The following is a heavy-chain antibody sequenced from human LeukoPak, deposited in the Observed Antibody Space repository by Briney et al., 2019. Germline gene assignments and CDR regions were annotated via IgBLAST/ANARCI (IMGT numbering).Heavy chain of an antibody. D-gene: IGHD3-10*01. V-gene: IGHV5-51*01. J-gene: IGHJ4*02. CDR2: IYPGDSDP. CDR1: GYSFTNYW. CDR3: ARGPVGSYYNFFDY. Sequence: KLGESLKISCKGSGYSFTNYWIGWVRQMPGKGLEWMGIIYPGDSDPRYSPSFQGQVTISADKSISAAYLQWSSLKASDTAMYYCARGPVGSYYNFFDYWGQGTLVTVSS.